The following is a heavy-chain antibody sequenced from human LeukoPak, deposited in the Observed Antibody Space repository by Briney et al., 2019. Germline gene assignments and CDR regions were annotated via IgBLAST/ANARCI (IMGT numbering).Heavy chain of an antibody. V-gene: IGHV3-7*01. J-gene: IGHJ6*02. CDR1: GFTLSSYW. CDR3: ARAGEYYYGSGSKHYYYYGMDV. CDR2: IKQDGSAK. D-gene: IGHD3-10*01. Sequence: PGGSLRLSCAASGFTLSSYWMSWVRQAPGKGLEWVANIKQDGSAKDYVDSVKGRFTFSRDNAKNSLYLQMNSLRAEDTAVYYCARAGEYYYGSGSKHYYYYGMDVWGQGTTVTVSS.